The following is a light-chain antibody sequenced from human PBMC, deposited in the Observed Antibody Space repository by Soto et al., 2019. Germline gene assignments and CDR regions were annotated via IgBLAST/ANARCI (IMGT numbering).Light chain of an antibody. CDR3: QQYGTSPRT. CDR1: QSVSNNY. V-gene: IGKV3-20*01. J-gene: IGKJ1*01. Sequence: IVLTQSPGTLSLSPGERATLSCRASQSVSNNYLAWYQQKPGQAPRLLIYGTSTRATGIPDRFSGSGSGTDFTLTISGLEPEDFAVFYCQQYGTSPRTFGQGTKVDIK. CDR2: GTS.